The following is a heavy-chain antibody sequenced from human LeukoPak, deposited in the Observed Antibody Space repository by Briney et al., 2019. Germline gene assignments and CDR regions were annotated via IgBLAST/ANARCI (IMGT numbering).Heavy chain of an antibody. CDR1: GFTFSSYA. V-gene: IGHV3-64*01. J-gene: IGHJ4*02. CDR2: ISSNGGST. D-gene: IGHD1-14*01. CDR3: ARDLNSRNSLFDY. Sequence: PGGSLRLSCAASGFTFSSYAMHWVRQAPGQGLEYVSAISSNGGSTYYANSVKGRFTISRDNSKNTLYLQMGSLSAEDMAVYYCARDLNSRNSLFDYWGQGTLVTVSS.